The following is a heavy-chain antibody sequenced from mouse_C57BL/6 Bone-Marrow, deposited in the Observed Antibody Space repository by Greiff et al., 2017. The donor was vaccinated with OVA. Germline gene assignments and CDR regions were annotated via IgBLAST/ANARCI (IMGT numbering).Heavy chain of an antibody. Sequence: EVQRVESGGGLVKPGGSLKLSCAASGFTFSSYAMSWVRQTPEKRLEWVATISDGGSYTYYPDNVKGRFTISRDNAKNNLYLQMSHLKSEDTAMYYCARGLITTVVAFYWYFDVWGTGTTVTVSS. D-gene: IGHD1-1*01. CDR3: ARGLITTVVAFYWYFDV. V-gene: IGHV5-4*01. CDR1: GFTFSSYA. J-gene: IGHJ1*03. CDR2: ISDGGSYT.